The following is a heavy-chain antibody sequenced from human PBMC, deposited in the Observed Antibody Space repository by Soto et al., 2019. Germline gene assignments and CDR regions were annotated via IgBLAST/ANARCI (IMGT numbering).Heavy chain of an antibody. V-gene: IGHV3-74*01. CDR1: GFTFSNYW. CDR3: LRGSVYNWRGDF. CDR2: INGDGSTT. Sequence: GGSLRLSCAASGFTFSNYWMHWVRQAPGKGLVWVSRINGDGSTTSYADSVKGRFTISRDNAKNTLSLQMNSLRAEDTAVYYCLRGSVYNWRGDFWGQGTLVTVSS. J-gene: IGHJ4*02. D-gene: IGHD1-20*01.